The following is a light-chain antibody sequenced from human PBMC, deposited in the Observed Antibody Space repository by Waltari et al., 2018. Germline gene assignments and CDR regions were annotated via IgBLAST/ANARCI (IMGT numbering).Light chain of an antibody. Sequence: QPVLTQPTSLSASPGASARLTCTLRSGISVGSYRIFWYQQKPGSPPRYLLNYHTDSDKRQGSGVPSRFSGSKDASANAGILLSSGLQSEDEADYYCMIWHNNGYVFGSGTELTVL. J-gene: IGLJ6*01. V-gene: IGLV5-45*01. CDR2: YHTDSDK. CDR1: SGISVGSYR. CDR3: MIWHNNGYV.